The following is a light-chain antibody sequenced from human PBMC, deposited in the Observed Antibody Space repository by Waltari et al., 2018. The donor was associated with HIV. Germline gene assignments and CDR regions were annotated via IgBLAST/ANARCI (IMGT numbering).Light chain of an antibody. CDR3: QQSYLTYT. CDR1: QSVSRY. V-gene: IGKV1-39*01. J-gene: IGKJ2*01. CDR2: GAS. Sequence: IQMTQSPSSQSASFGDRVTITSRASQSVSRYLNWYQQKPGKPPKLVIYGASNLQAGVPSRFSGSGSGTDFTLTIISLQPEDFATYYCQQSYLTYTFGQGTKLQI.